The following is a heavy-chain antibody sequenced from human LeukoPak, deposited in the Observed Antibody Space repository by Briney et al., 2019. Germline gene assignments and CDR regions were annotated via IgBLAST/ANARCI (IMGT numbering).Heavy chain of an antibody. CDR3: ARLIWFGSASDI. CDR1: GGSISSYY. J-gene: IGHJ3*02. Sequence: SETLSLTCTVSGGSISSYYWSWIRQPPGKGLEWIGYIYYSGSTNYNPSLKSRVTISVDTSKNQFSLKLSSVTAADTAVYYCARLIWFGSASDIWGQGTMVTVSS. CDR2: IYYSGST. D-gene: IGHD3-10*01. V-gene: IGHV4-59*08.